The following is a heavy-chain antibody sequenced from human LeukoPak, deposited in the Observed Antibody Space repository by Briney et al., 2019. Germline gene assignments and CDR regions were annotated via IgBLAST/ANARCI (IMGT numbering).Heavy chain of an antibody. CDR1: GGSMRNFY. CDR3: ARTEMHVYSGSYFDY. Sequence: SETLSLTCSVSGGSMRNFYWSWIRRPARKGLEWIGRIYMSGSTNYNPSLKSRVTMSVDTSKNQFSLRLTSVTAADAAVYYCARTEMHVYSGSYFDYWGQGVLVTVSS. J-gene: IGHJ4*02. V-gene: IGHV4-4*07. D-gene: IGHD1-26*01. CDR2: IYMSGST.